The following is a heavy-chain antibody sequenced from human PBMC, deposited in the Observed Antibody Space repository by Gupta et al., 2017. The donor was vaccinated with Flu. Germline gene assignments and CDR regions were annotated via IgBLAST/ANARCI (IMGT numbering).Heavy chain of an antibody. CDR3: ARRSYYDSSGYYFDY. Sequence: SFTSYWIGWVRQMPGKGLEWMGIIYPGDSDTRYSPSFQGQVTISADKSISTAYLQWSSLKASDTAMYYCARRSYYDSSGYYFDYWGQGTLVTVSS. D-gene: IGHD3-22*01. CDR1: SFTSYW. V-gene: IGHV5-51*01. CDR2: IYPGDSDT. J-gene: IGHJ4*02.